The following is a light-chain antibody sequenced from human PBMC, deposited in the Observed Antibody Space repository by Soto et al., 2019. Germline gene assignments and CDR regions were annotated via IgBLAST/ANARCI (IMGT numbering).Light chain of an antibody. CDR1: QSLLHINGYNY. Sequence: DIVMTQSPLSLPVTPGEPASISCRSSQSLLHINGYNYVDWYLQKPGQSTQLMIYVGSNRSSGVADRFSGSGSGKDFTLKISRVEAEDVGVYYCMQALQTPWTFGQGTKVDIK. J-gene: IGKJ1*01. CDR2: VGS. V-gene: IGKV2-28*01. CDR3: MQALQTPWT.